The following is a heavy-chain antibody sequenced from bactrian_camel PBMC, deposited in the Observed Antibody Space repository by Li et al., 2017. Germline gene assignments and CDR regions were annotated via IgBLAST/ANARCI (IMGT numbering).Heavy chain of an antibody. CDR3: AADRPHEWWQLHDRSGYYPY. CDR2: IWTGDGIATYTSDDIT. D-gene: IGHD7*01. V-gene: IGHV3-3*01. J-gene: IGHJ4*01. CDR1: VTTSFKYC. Sequence: SCASSVTTSFKYCVAWFRQGPEKEREAVATIWTGDGIATYTSDDITYYTDSVKGRFTISQDRAQPIVYLEMNDLSPADSAVYYCAADRPHEWWQLHDRSGYYPYWGQGTQVTVS.